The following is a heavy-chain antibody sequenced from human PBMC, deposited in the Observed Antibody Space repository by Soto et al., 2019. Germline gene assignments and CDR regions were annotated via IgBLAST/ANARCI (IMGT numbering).Heavy chain of an antibody. V-gene: IGHV4-34*02. J-gene: IGHJ4*02. CDR3: ARGHLPGGNSFYFDY. D-gene: IGHD4-4*01. CDR2: ISHSGNA. CDR1: GGSFSGNY. Sequence: QVQLQQWDAGLLKPSETLSLTCAVSGGSFSGNYWTWIRQPPGKGLEWIGEISHSGNANYNPSLKSRVTISVDTSKNQFSLNLSSVTAADTADYYCARGHLPGGNSFYFDYWGQGSRVTVSS.